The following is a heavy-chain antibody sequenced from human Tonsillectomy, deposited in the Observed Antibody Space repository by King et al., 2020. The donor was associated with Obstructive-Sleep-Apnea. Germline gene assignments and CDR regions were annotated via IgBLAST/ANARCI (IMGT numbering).Heavy chain of an antibody. J-gene: IGHJ4*02. CDR2: ITYDGITK. CDR1: GFTLSSQS. V-gene: IGHV3-30*04. CDR3: ARGGGRGGDCYEA. D-gene: IGHD2-21*02. Sequence: VQLVESGGDVVQPGGSLRLSCAASGFTLSSQSMHWVRQAPGKGLEWVADITYDGITKFYAESVRGRFTISRDDSKNTLYVEMNKLREEDTAMYYCARGGGRGGDCYEAWGQGTQVIVSS.